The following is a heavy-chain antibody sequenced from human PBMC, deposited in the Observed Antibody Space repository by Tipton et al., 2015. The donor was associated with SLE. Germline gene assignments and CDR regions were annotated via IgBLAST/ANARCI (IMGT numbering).Heavy chain of an antibody. Sequence: VQLVQSGTEMKKPGESLRISCKGSGYSFSTYWITWVRQMPGKGLEWMGRIDASDSHTNYSPSFQGHVTISVDKSISTAYLQWSSLKASDTAMYYCARHEAMGVAAAGHYYYYMHVWGKGTTVTVSS. CDR1: GYSFSTYW. J-gene: IGHJ6*03. D-gene: IGHD6-13*01. CDR3: ARHEAMGVAAAGHYYYYMHV. CDR2: IDASDSHT. V-gene: IGHV5-10-1*01.